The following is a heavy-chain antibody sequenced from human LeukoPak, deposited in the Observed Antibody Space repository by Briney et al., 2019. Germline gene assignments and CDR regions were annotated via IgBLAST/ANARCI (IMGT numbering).Heavy chain of an antibody. J-gene: IGHJ4*02. V-gene: IGHV5-51*01. CDR3: ATTLTYYYGSGSQGGFDY. CDR2: IYPGDSDT. CDR1: GYSFTSYL. Sequence: GEPLKISCKGSGYSFTSYLFGWVRKMPGKGLEWMGIIYPGDSDTRYSPSFQGQVTISADKSISTAYLQWSSLKASDTAMYYCATTLTYYYGSGSQGGFDYWGQGTLVTVSS. D-gene: IGHD3-10*01.